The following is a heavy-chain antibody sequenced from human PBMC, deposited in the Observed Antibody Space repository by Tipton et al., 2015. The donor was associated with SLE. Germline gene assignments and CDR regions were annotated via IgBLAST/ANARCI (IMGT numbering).Heavy chain of an antibody. CDR1: GFTFRNAW. CDR3: ASRRYRGSESRNSNYYYYMDS. Sequence: SLRLSCKVSGFTFRNAWMSWVRQAPGKGLEWVGRLKSKSEGSTRDYAAPVNGRFTILRDESETTLYLQMNALRTEDTGVYFCASRRYRGSESRNSNYYYYMDSWGTGTTVIVSS. V-gene: IGHV3-15*01. D-gene: IGHD3-10*01. CDR2: LKSKSEGSTR. J-gene: IGHJ6*03.